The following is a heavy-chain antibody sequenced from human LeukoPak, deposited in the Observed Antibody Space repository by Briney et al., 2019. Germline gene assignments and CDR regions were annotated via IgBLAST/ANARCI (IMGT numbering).Heavy chain of an antibody. CDR2: INHSGST. J-gene: IGHJ6*03. CDR3: ARVCFGSSWYYYYYYYMDV. D-gene: IGHD6-13*01. CDR1: GGSFSGYY. Sequence: PSETLSLTCAVYGGSFSGYYWSWIRQPPGKGLEWIGEINHSGSTNYNPSLKSRVTISVDTSKNQFSLKLSSVTAADTAVYYCARVCFGSSWYYYYYYYMDVWGKGTTVTVSS. V-gene: IGHV4-34*01.